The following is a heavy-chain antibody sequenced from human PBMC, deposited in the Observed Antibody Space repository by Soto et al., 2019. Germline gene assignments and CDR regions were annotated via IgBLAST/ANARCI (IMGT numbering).Heavy chain of an antibody. J-gene: IGHJ6*02. CDR3: ARVRGESNYYYYYGMEV. D-gene: IGHD3-10*01. Sequence: PSETAPLTSTVSGGPISSSYWSWIRQPPGKGVESIGYIYSNXSTNYNPSLKSRVTISVDTSKNQFSLKLSSVTGADTAVHYCARVRGESNYYYYYGMEVGGQGTTVTVSS. CDR2: IYSNXST. CDR1: GGPISSSY. V-gene: IGHV4-59*01.